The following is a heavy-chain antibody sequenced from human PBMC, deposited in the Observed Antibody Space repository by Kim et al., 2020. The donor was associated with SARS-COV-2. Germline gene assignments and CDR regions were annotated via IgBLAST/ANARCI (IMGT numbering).Heavy chain of an antibody. J-gene: IGHJ6*02. Sequence: GGSLRLSCVGSGFAFSVFGMHWVRQAPGKGLEWVAVVWFDGTYKYYGDSVKGRFTISRDNSRNSLSLHMSSLRTDDTAVYFCARARSRNDQGSLEYFDGMGIWGQGTTVTVSS. CDR2: VWFDGTYK. CDR3: ARARSRNDQGSLEYFDGMGI. V-gene: IGHV3-33*01. CDR1: GFAFSVFG. D-gene: IGHD6-13*01.